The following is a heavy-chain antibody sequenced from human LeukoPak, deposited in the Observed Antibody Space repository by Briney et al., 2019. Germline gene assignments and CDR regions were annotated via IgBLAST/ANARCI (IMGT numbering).Heavy chain of an antibody. V-gene: IGHV3-43*01. D-gene: IGHD1-26*01. Sequence: PGGSLRLSCEASGFTFDEYTIHWVRQPPGKGLEWVSLISWEGTNTFYADSVKGRFTITRDNSKNSLYLHMNSLRVEGTAFYYCAKDIGYSGSHGTLDYWGQGTLVTVSS. CDR2: ISWEGTNT. CDR1: GFTFDEYT. CDR3: AKDIGYSGSHGTLDY. J-gene: IGHJ4*02.